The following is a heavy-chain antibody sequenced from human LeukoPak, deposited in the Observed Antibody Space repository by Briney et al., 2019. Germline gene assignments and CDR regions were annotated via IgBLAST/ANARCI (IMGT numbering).Heavy chain of an antibody. D-gene: IGHD2-2*01. CDR3: ARGPRSGVVVPAAMSLGWFDP. J-gene: IGHJ5*02. Sequence: PSQTLSLTCAVSGGSISSGGYSWSWIRQPPGKGLEWIGYIYHSGSTYYNPSLKSRVTISVDRSKNQFSLKLSSVTAADTAVYYCARGPRSGVVVPAAMSLGWFDPWGQGTLVTVSS. V-gene: IGHV4-30-2*01. CDR1: GGSISSGGYS. CDR2: IYHSGST.